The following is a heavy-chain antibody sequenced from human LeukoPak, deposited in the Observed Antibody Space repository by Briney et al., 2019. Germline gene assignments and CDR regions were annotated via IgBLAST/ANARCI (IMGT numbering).Heavy chain of an antibody. CDR1: GFPFKSYA. J-gene: IGHJ5*02. CDR3: ARFNLGWLDP. CDR2: ISSGVTTE. V-gene: IGHV3-48*01. D-gene: IGHD1-20*01. Sequence: TGGSLRLSCAASGFPFKSYAMSWVRQAPGKGLEWISYISSGVTTEYYADSVKGRFTISRDDAKNSLYLQMDSLRAADTAVYYCARFNLGWLDPWGQGALVTVSS.